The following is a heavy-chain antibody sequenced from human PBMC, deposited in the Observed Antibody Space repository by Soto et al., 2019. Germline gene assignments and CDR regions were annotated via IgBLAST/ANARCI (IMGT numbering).Heavy chain of an antibody. V-gene: IGHV4-31*03. CDR1: GGSISSGGYY. CDR2: IYYSGST. J-gene: IGHJ5*02. CDR3: ARDFFLDYGDYHNWFDP. D-gene: IGHD4-17*01. Sequence: PSETLSLTCTVSGGSISSGGYYWSWIRQHPGKGLEWIGYIYYSGSTYYNPSLKSRVTISVDTSKNQFSLKLSSVTAADTAVYYCARDFFLDYGDYHNWFDPWGQGTLVTVSS.